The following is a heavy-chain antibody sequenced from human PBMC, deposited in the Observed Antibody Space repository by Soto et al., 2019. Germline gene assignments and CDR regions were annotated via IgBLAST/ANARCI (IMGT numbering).Heavy chain of an antibody. Sequence: QVQLVQSGAEVKKPGSSVKVSCKASGGTLSNYAFTWVRQAPGQGLEWMRGIIPIFNTANYAQKFQGRVTITADESTSTADMEVNSLRSEDTAVYYCARVRPTDYVGNYNNGMDVWGQGTTVTFSS. CDR2: IIPIFNTA. CDR1: GGTLSNYA. CDR3: ARVRPTDYVGNYNNGMDV. J-gene: IGHJ6*02. V-gene: IGHV1-69*01. D-gene: IGHD4-17*01.